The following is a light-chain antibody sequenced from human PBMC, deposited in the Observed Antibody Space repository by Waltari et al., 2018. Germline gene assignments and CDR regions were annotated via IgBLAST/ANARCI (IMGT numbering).Light chain of an antibody. V-gene: IGLV2-14*03. CDR1: RSDVGLDHF. J-gene: IGLJ2*01. CDR2: DAN. Sequence: QSALTQPASVSGSPGQSSPISCTGTRSDVGLDHFLSWYQQHPGKSPQLIIYDANKWPSGISNRFSGSKSGNTASLTISGLQAEDEADYYCSSFTSSNTVVFGGGTKLTVL. CDR3: SSFTSSNTVV.